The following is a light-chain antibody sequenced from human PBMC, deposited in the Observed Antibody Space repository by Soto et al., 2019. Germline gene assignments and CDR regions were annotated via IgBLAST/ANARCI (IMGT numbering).Light chain of an antibody. J-gene: IGKJ1*01. CDR2: GAS. V-gene: IGKV3-15*01. CDR1: QSVGTK. CDR3: QKYNQWPWT. Sequence: IVITQSPATLSVSPGERAALSCRASQSVGTKLAWYQQTRGQAPRLLIYGASNRATGIPARFSGDGSGTEFTLTISSLQSEDFGIYYCQKYNQWPWTFGPGTKGDI.